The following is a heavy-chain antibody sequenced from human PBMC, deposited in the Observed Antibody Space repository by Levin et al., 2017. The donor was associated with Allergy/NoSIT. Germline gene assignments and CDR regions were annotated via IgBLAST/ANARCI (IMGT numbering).Heavy chain of an antibody. V-gene: IGHV6-1*01. J-gene: IGHJ4*02. Sequence: SQTLSLTCAISGDSVSSNSAAWNWIRQSPSRGLEWLGRTYYRSQWSDDYADSVQGRIIITPDTSKNQFSLQLNSVTPDDTAVYYCARDRDSDPLTGSPQYYFDFWGQGTLVTVSS. CDR3: ARDRDSDPLTGSPQYYFDF. CDR1: GDSVSSNSAA. D-gene: IGHD3-9*01. CDR2: TYYRSQWSD.